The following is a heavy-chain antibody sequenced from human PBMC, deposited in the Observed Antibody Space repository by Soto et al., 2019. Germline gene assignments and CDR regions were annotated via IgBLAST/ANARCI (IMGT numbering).Heavy chain of an antibody. CDR2: INPSVGST. J-gene: IGHJ3*02. D-gene: IGHD4-17*01. V-gene: IGHV1-46*03. CDR3: TRAPSYGAFDI. CDR1: GYTFTSYY. Sequence: GASVKVSCKASGYTFTSYYIHWVRQAPGQGLEWMGIINPSVGSTTYAQKFQGRVTMTRDTSTSTVYMELSSLRSEDTAVYYCTRAPSYGAFDIWGQGTMVTVSS.